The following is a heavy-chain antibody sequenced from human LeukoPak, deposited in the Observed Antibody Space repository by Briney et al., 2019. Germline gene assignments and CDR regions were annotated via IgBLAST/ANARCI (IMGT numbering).Heavy chain of an antibody. D-gene: IGHD3-22*01. J-gene: IGHJ6*02. CDR3: ARGLRARPNYYDSIREYGMDV. Sequence: PSETLSLTCTVSGGXISSTDHYWNWIRQPPGKGLEWMGEVNHSGSTNYNPSLKSRVTISIDTSKNQFSLRLSSVTAADTAVYYCARGLRARPNYYDSIREYGMDVWGQGTTVTVSS. CDR2: VNHSGST. CDR1: GGXISSTDHY. V-gene: IGHV4-39*07.